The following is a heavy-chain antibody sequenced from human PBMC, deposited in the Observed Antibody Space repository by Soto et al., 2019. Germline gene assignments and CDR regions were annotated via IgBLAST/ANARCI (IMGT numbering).Heavy chain of an antibody. CDR1: GGTFSSYA. CDR3: AREEDYLYFNYSGFDAFDI. V-gene: IGHV1-69*06. D-gene: IGHD1-7*01. J-gene: IGHJ3*02. Sequence: RASVKVSCKASGGTFSSYAISWVRQAPGQGLEWMGGIIPIFGTANYAQKFQGRVTITADKSTSTAYMELSSLRSEDTAVYYCAREEDYLYFNYSGFDAFDIRGQGTMVTVSS. CDR2: IIPIFGTA.